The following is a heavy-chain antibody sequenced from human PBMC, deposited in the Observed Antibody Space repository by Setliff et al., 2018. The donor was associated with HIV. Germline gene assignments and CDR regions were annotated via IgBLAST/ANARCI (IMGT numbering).Heavy chain of an antibody. D-gene: IGHD5-12*01. CDR1: GFTFSSYG. Sequence: ASVKVSCKASGFTFSSYGISWVRQAPGQGLEWMGRINPNSGGTNYARKFQGRVTMTRDTSITTAYMELSRLRSDDTAVYYCARESRDIVAKSPLDYWGQGTLVTVSS. J-gene: IGHJ4*02. V-gene: IGHV1-2*06. CDR2: INPNSGGT. CDR3: ARESRDIVAKSPLDY.